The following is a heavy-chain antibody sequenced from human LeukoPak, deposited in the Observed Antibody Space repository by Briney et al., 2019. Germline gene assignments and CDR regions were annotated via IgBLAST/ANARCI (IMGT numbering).Heavy chain of an antibody. J-gene: IGHJ4*02. CDR1: GFTFSSYG. CDR3: ATDRASKGEQWLGYLSF. Sequence: PGRSLRLSCAASGFTFSSYGMHWVRQAPGKGLEWVAVIWYDGSNEYYADSVKGRFTISRDNSKNTLYLQMNSLRTEDTAVYYCATDRASKGEQWLGYLSFWGQGTLVTVSS. CDR2: IWYDGSNE. V-gene: IGHV3-33*01. D-gene: IGHD6-19*01.